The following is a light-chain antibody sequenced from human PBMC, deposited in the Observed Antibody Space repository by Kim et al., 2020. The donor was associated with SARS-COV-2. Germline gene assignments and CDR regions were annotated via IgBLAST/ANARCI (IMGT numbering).Light chain of an antibody. CDR3: QQYDGSLA. J-gene: IGKJ4*01. V-gene: IGKV3-20*01. CDR1: QSVRSDY. Sequence: SLSPGETASLACRASQSVRSDYLAWYQQKPGQAPRLLIFGASTRATGIPDRFTGSGSGTDFTLTITRLEPEDFAVFYCQQYDGSLAFGGGTKVDI. CDR2: GAS.